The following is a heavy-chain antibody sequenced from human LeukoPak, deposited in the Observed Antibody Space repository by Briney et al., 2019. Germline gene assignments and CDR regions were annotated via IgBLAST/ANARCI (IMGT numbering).Heavy chain of an antibody. CDR3: ARLRGYDSSGYYASLYYYYMDV. D-gene: IGHD3-22*01. Sequence: PSETLSLTCTVSGGSISSYYWSWIRQPPGKGLEWIGYIYYSGSTNYNPSLKSRVTISVDTSKSQFSLKLSSVTAADTAVYYCARLRGYDSSGYYASLYYYYMDVWGKGTTVTVSS. V-gene: IGHV4-59*08. J-gene: IGHJ6*03. CDR1: GGSISSYY. CDR2: IYYSGST.